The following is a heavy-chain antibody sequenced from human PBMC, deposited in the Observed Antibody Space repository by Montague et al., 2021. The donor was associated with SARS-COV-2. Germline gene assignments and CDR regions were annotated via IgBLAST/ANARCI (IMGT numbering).Heavy chain of an antibody. CDR1: GGSISSYYW. J-gene: IGHJ6*02. V-gene: IGHV2-70*18. CDR3: ARIPAVTTGLNYYYYYGMDV. Sequence: TLSLTCTVSGGSISSYYWSWIRQPPGKALEWLALIDWDDDKYYSTSLKTRLTISKDTSKNQVVLTMTNMDPVDTATYYCARIPAVTTGLNYYYYYGMDVWSQGTTVTVSS. D-gene: IGHD4-17*01. CDR2: IDWDDDK.